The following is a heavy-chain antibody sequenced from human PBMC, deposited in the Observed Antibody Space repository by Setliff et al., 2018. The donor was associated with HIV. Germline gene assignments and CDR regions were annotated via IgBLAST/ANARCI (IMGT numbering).Heavy chain of an antibody. J-gene: IGHJ6*03. CDR3: ARQFLDWSNDYYSRYYMDV. V-gene: IGHV1-18*01. Sequence: GASVKVSCKASGHTFTSYGISWVRQAPGQGLEWMGWISAYNGNTHYAQRLQGRVTMTTDTSTRTAYMELRSLRSDDTAVYYCARQFLDWSNDYYSRYYMDVWGIGTTVTVSS. CDR2: ISAYNGNT. CDR1: GHTFTSYG. D-gene: IGHD3-3*01.